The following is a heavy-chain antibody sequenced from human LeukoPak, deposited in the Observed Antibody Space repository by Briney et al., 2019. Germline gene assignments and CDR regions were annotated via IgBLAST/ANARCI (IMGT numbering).Heavy chain of an antibody. CDR3: ARGPLIVGATIDY. D-gene: IGHD1-26*01. J-gene: IGHJ4*02. V-gene: IGHV1-2*06. Sequence: ASVKVSCKASGYTFTGYYMHWVRQAPGQGLEWMGRINPNSGGTNYAQKFQGRVTMTRDTSTSTVYMELSSLRSEDTAVYYCARGPLIVGATIDYWGQGTLVTVSS. CDR2: INPNSGGT. CDR1: GYTFTGYY.